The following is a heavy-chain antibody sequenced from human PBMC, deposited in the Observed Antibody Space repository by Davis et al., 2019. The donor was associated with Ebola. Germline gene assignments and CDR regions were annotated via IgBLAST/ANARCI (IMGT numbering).Heavy chain of an antibody. V-gene: IGHV3-23*01. D-gene: IGHD6-19*01. J-gene: IGHJ3*01. CDR1: GFVFSSYV. CDR3: AKDTSNVWFDV. CDR2: LLLSADT. Sequence: GGSLRLSCAASGFVFSSYVMSWVRRAPGKGLEWVSTLLLSADTYYADSVKGRFTISRDNSKNTLHLQMNSLRVEDTAIYYCAKDTSNVWFDVWGQGTMVTVSS.